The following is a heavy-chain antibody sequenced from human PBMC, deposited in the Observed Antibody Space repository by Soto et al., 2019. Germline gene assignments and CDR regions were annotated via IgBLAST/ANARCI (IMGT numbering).Heavy chain of an antibody. J-gene: IGHJ6*02. CDR1: GNTLTGHF. V-gene: IGHV1-2*02. CDR2: LNSNSGGT. CDR3: ATSPGWLGERSGCLDV. Sequence: QLQLVQSGAEVKRPGASVRVSCKASGNTLTGHFLHWVRQARGQGLEWMGWLNSNSGGTKIAQKFQGRLAMTRDTTITTAYMELSRLRSDDTAVYYCATSPGWLGERSGCLDVWGLGATVTVSS. D-gene: IGHD3-10*01.